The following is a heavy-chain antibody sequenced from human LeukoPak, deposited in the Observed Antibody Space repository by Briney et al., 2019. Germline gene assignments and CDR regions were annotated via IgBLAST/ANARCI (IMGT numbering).Heavy chain of an antibody. CDR3: ARDSSNWAVDY. D-gene: IGHD6-13*01. CDR1: GYTFTSYD. J-gene: IGHJ4*02. Sequence: ASVKVPCKASGYTFTSYDINWVRQATGQGLEWMGWMNPNSGNTGYAQKFQGRVTMNRNTSISTAYMELSSLRSEETAVYYCARDSSNWAVDYWGQGTLVTVSS. V-gene: IGHV1-8*01. CDR2: MNPNSGNT.